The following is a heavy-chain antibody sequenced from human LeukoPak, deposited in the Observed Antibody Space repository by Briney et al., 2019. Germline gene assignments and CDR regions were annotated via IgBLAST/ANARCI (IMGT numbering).Heavy chain of an antibody. D-gene: IGHD3-16*01. V-gene: IGHV4-39*02. CDR3: AREKVMMTEDGFDP. J-gene: IGHJ5*02. Sequence: PSETLSLTCTVSGGSISSSSYYWGWIRQPPGKGLEWIGSIYYSGSTYYNPSLKSRVTISVDTSKNQFSLKLSSVTAADTAVYYCAREKVMMTEDGFDPWGQGTLVTVSS. CDR2: IYYSGST. CDR1: GGSISSSSYY.